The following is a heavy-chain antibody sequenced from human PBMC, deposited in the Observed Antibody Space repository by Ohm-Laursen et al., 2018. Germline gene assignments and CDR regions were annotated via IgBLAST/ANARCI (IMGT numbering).Heavy chain of an antibody. CDR2: IYYSGST. Sequence: PRTLSLTCAVSSGSISSYYWSWIRQPPGKGLEWIGNIYYSGSTYYNPSLKSRVTISVDTSKNQFLLNLGLVTAADTAVYFCARHERIVGAPDYYFDYWGQGTLVTVSS. J-gene: IGHJ4*02. V-gene: IGHV4-59*08. CDR1: SGSISSYY. CDR3: ARHERIVGAPDYYFDY. D-gene: IGHD1-26*01.